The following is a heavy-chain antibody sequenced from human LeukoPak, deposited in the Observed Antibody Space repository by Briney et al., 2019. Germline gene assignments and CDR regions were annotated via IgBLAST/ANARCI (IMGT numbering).Heavy chain of an antibody. CDR3: VSHPPGGNYFDY. Sequence: PSETLSLTCTVSGGSISSSSYYWGWVRQSPRMGLEWIGNIFYNGKTYNNPSLTSRVSMSVDTSKNHFSLKVSSVTAADTAVYYCVSHPPGGNYFDYWGQGALVTVFS. CDR2: IFYNGKT. D-gene: IGHD2-15*01. V-gene: IGHV4-39*02. CDR1: GGSISSSSYY. J-gene: IGHJ4*02.